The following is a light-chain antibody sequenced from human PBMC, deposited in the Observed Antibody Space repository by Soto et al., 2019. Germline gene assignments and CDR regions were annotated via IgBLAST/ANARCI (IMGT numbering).Light chain of an antibody. CDR2: SND. CDR1: RPHIGSNS. J-gene: IGLJ1*01. V-gene: IGLV1-44*01. Sequence: VLTPPPPTSWTPRERVTIPCFGNRPHIGSNSVNWYQQLPGTAPNLLIYSNDRRPSGVPDRFSGSKSGTSASLAISGLQSEDEADYYCAAWDDSLNGYVFGTGTKVTVL. CDR3: AAWDDSLNGYV.